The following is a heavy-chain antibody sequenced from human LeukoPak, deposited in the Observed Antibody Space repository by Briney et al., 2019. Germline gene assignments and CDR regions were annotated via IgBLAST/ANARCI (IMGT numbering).Heavy chain of an antibody. V-gene: IGHV3-7*01. D-gene: IGHD1-14*01. CDR3: ANLISPGWFDP. J-gene: IGHJ5*02. Sequence: PGGSLRLSCAASGFIFSSSWMSWVRQAPGKGLEWVANIKQDGSEKYCVDSVKGRFTISRDNAKNSLYLQMNSLRAEDTAVYYCANLISPGWFDPWGQGTLVTVSS. CDR1: GFIFSSSW. CDR2: IKQDGSEK.